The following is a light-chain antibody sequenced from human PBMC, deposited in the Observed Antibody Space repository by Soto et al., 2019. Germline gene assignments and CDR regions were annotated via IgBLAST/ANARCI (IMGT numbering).Light chain of an antibody. Sequence: DIMLTPSPDSLAVSLGERATINCKSSQSVLNSSNNKNYLGWYQQKPGQPPKLLIYWASTRESGVPDRFSGSGSGTDFTLTISRLEPEDFAVYYCQQYGSSGTFGQGTKVDIK. V-gene: IGKV4-1*01. CDR1: QSVLNSSNNKNY. J-gene: IGKJ1*01. CDR3: QQYGSSGT. CDR2: WAS.